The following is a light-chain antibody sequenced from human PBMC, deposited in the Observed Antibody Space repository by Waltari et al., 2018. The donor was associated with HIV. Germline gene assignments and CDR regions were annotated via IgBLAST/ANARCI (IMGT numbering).Light chain of an antibody. CDR1: RSDLGAYNS. CDR3: KSKTSSSTPCV. CDR2: DVS. V-gene: IGLV2-14*03. Sequence: QSALTQPASVSGSPGQSINISCTGSRSDLGAYNSVSWYQQHPGKAPKLIIYDVSNRPSGVSGRFSGSKSGNPASLTISGLQAEDEADYFCKSKTSSSTPCVFGTGTKVAVL. J-gene: IGLJ1*01.